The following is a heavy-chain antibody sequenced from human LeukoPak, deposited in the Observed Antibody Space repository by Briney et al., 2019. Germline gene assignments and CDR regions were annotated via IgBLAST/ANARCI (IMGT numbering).Heavy chain of an antibody. CDR3: GRHLISCGSGISWNGVFDY. Sequence: SETLSLTCTVSGDSISRYSLSWVRQPPGKGLEWIGYVYSSGNINYNPYLKSRVTISMDTSRNQFSLKLRSVTAAEPAVSSLGRHLISCGSGISWNGVFDYWGQGALVTVSS. CDR1: GDSISRYS. V-gene: IGHV4-59*08. CDR2: VYSSGNI. D-gene: IGHD3-10*01. J-gene: IGHJ4*02.